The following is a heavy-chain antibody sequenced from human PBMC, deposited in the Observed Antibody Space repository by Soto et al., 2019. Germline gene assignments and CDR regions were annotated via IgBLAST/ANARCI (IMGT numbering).Heavy chain of an antibody. CDR2: IYPGDSDT. CDR3: ARRDIVLMVYASAFDI. V-gene: IGHV5-51*01. CDR1: GYSFTSYW. Sequence: GESLKISCKGSGYSFTSYWIGWVRQMSGKGLEWMGIIYPGDSDTRYSPSFQGQVTISADKSISTAYLQWSSLKASDTAMYYCARRDIVLMVYASAFDIWGQGTMVTVSS. D-gene: IGHD2-8*01. J-gene: IGHJ3*02.